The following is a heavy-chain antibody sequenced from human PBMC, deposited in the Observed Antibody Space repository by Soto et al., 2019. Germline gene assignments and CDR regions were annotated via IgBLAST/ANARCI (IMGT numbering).Heavy chain of an antibody. V-gene: IGHV3-74*01. CDR3: ARGALRAYYLDY. CDR1: GFTFSTYW. CDR2: IKGDESKI. D-gene: IGHD3-10*01. J-gene: IGHJ4*02. Sequence: VQLVESGGGLVQPGGSLRLSCAASGFTFSTYWLHWLRQAPGKGLGWVSRIKGDESKINYADSVEGRFTVSRDNAKNTLYLQINSLRAEDTAVYYCARGALRAYYLDYWGQGALVTVSS.